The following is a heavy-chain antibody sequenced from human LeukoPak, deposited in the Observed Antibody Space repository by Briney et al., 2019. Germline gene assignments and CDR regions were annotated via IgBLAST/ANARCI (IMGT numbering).Heavy chain of an antibody. J-gene: IGHJ4*02. CDR3: GKRDSSY. V-gene: IGHV3-23*01. CDR2: ISDSGDDT. CDR1: GFTFSNYV. D-gene: IGHD6-13*01. Sequence: GGSLRLSCTGSGFTFSNYVMSWVRQAPGKRLEWVSGISDSGDDTDYADSVKGRFTISGDNSNNTLYLQMNTLSAEDTAVYYCGKRDSSYWGQGTLVTVSS.